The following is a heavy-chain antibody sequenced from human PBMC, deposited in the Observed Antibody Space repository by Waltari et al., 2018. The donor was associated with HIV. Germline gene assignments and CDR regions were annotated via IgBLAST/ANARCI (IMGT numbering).Heavy chain of an antibody. J-gene: IGHJ6*02. V-gene: IGHV3-48*01. D-gene: IGHD2-21*02. CDR1: GFTFSTYS. CDR2: ISGSRFTI. CDR3: ARDRGVVTPNYGMDV. Sequence: EVQLVESGGGLVKPGGSLRLSCAASGFTFSTYSMNWVRQAPGKGLEWVSHISGSRFTIYYADSVKGRFTISRDNAKNSLYLQMNSLRAEDTAVYYCARDRGVVTPNYGMDVWGQGTTVTVSS.